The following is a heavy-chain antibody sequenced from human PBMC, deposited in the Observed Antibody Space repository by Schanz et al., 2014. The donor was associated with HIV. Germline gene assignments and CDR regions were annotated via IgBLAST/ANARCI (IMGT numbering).Heavy chain of an antibody. CDR1: GFSFSNYG. V-gene: IGHV3-30*18. Sequence: QVQLLESGGGVVQPVLRLSCAASGFSFSNYGMHWVRQAPGKGLEWVAVISFDGSNKYYADSVKGRFTISRDNSKNTLYLQMNSLRAEDTAVYYCAKDRITGTTGVPYYYYGMDVWGQGTTVTVSS. CDR2: ISFDGSNK. CDR3: AKDRITGTTGVPYYYYGMDV. D-gene: IGHD1-7*01. J-gene: IGHJ6*02.